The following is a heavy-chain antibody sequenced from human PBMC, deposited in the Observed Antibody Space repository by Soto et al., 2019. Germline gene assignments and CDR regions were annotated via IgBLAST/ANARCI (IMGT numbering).Heavy chain of an antibody. D-gene: IGHD3-22*01. CDR2: IDPSDSQT. Sequence: RESLKISCKGSGYSFAGYWITWVLQKPGKGLEWMGRIDPSDSQTYYSPSFRGHVTISVTKSITTVFLQWSSLRASDTAMYYCARQIYDSDTGPNFQYYFDSWGQGTPVTVYS. CDR3: ARQIYDSDTGPNFQYYFDS. J-gene: IGHJ4*02. CDR1: GYSFAGYW. V-gene: IGHV5-10-1*01.